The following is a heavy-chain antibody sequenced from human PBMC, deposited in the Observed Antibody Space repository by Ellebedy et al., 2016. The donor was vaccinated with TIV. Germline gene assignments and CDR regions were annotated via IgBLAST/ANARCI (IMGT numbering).Heavy chain of an antibody. D-gene: IGHD3-22*01. J-gene: IGHJ3*02. V-gene: IGHV1-58*02. CDR3: AATMIVGSLGAFDI. CDR1: GYTFTGYY. Sequence: AASVKVSCKASGYTFTGYYMHWVRQAPGQGLEWIGWIVVGSGNTNYAQKFQERVTITRDMSTSTAYMELSSLRSEDTAVYYCAATMIVGSLGAFDIWGQGTMVTVSS. CDR2: IVVGSGNT.